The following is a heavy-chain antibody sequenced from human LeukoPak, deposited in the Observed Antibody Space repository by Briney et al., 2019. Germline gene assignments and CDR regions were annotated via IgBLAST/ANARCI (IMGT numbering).Heavy chain of an antibody. J-gene: IGHJ4*02. D-gene: IGHD2-15*01. V-gene: IGHV1-69*01. CDR3: ARPHCSGGTCRYYVAH. Sequence: SVKVYCKASGGTFSSYAISWVRQAPGQGLEWMGGIIPMFGSPNYAQQFQGRLTVTADESTSTVYMDLNSLRSEDTAAYYCARPHCSGGTCRYYVAHWGQGTLVTVSS. CDR2: IIPMFGSP. CDR1: GGTFSSYA.